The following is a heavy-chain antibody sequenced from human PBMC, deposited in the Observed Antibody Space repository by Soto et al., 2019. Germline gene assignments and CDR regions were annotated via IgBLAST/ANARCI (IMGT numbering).Heavy chain of an antibody. D-gene: IGHD5-12*01. Sequence: SETLSLTCTVSGDSISPYYWSWVRQSPGKGLEWIGHISYTGSTNYNPSLKSRVTMSLDTSKNQFSLRLSSSTAADTAVYYCARSIVAAYFFDYWGQGILVTVSS. CDR3: ARSIVAAYFFDY. J-gene: IGHJ4*02. V-gene: IGHV4-59*01. CDR1: GDSISPYY. CDR2: ISYTGST.